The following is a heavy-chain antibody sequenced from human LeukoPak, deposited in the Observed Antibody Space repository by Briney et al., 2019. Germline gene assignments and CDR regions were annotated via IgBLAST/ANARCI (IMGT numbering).Heavy chain of an antibody. Sequence: GGSLRLSCAASGFTFSSYWMSWVRQAPGKGLEWVANIKQDGSEKYYVGSVKGRFTISRDNAKNSLYLQMNSLRAEDTAVYYCAREGIEVDYYGSGSYYNYFDYWGQGTLVTVSS. CDR2: IKQDGSEK. V-gene: IGHV3-7*01. CDR3: AREGIEVDYYGSGSYYNYFDY. D-gene: IGHD3-10*01. CDR1: GFTFSSYW. J-gene: IGHJ4*02.